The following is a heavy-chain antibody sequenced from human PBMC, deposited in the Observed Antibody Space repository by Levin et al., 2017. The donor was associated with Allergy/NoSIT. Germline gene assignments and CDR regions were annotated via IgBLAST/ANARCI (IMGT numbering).Heavy chain of an antibody. CDR2: IYYSGST. J-gene: IGHJ6*03. CDR3: ALSDRGLGVQGVYNYYYYYMDV. D-gene: IGHD3-10*01. V-gene: IGHV4-31*03. Sequence: SQTLSLTCTVSGGSISSGGYYWSWIRQHPGKGLEWIGYIYYSGSTYYNPSLKSRVTISVDTSKNQFSLKLSSVTAADTAVYYCALSDRGLGVQGVYNYYYYYMDVWGKGTTVTVSS. CDR1: GGSISSGGYY.